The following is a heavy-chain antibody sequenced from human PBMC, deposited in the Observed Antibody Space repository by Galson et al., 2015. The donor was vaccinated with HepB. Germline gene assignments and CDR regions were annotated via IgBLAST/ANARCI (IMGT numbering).Heavy chain of an antibody. CDR3: ARPRYTSPPPSPFDF. D-gene: IGHD2-2*01. V-gene: IGHV1-69*13. CDR1: GGIFSSHP. CDR2: IIPIFGTP. J-gene: IGHJ3*01. Sequence: SVKVSCKASGGIFSSHPISWVRLAPGRGLEWMGGIIPIFGTPNYAQKFQGRVTITADESTSTAYMELSSLTSEDTAVYYCARPRYTSPPPSPFDFWGQGTMVTVSS.